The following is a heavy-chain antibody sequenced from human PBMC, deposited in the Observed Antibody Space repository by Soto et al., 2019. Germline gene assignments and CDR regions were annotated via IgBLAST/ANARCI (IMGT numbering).Heavy chain of an antibody. D-gene: IGHD3-10*01. J-gene: IGHJ6*02. CDR1: GYTLSPCY. Sequence: SVKVSCQTSGYTLSPCYMHSARLAPGRGLECTGLITPSCVSTTYAPKSHGRGTTSSGTSGGGDYMELSSLRSEDTAMYYCAGRLLWFGAKCGVGVWGQGATVTVCS. V-gene: IGHV1-46*04. CDR3: AGRLLWFGAKCGVGV. CDR2: ITPSCVST.